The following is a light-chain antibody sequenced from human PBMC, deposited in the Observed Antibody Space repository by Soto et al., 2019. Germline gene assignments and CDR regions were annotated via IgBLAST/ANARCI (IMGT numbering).Light chain of an antibody. CDR1: QSISSW. CDR3: QQYNNYSPWT. CDR2: QAS. Sequence: DIPMTQSPSTLSASVGDRVTITCRASQSISSWLAWYQQKPGKAPKLLIYQASSLENGVPSRFSGSGSGTEFTLTISSLQPDDVATYFCQQYNNYSPWTFGQGTKVEIK. V-gene: IGKV1-5*03. J-gene: IGKJ1*01.